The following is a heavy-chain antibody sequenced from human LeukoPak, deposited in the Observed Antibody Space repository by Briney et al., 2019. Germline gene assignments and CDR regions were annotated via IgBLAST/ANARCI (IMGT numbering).Heavy chain of an antibody. Sequence: GGSLRLSCAASGFTISSYSMNWVRQAPGKGLEWVSSISTSSTYIYYGDSVKGRFTISRDDAKHSLYLQMNSLRAEDTAVYYCARSLDYFDYWGQGALVTVSS. CDR1: GFTISSYS. J-gene: IGHJ4*02. CDR3: ARSLDYFDY. V-gene: IGHV3-21*01. CDR2: ISTSSTYI.